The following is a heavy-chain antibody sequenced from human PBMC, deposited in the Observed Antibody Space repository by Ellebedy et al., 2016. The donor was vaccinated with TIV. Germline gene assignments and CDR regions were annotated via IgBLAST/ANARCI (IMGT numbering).Heavy chain of an antibody. CDR3: ARGAYCGGDCHVPFDS. CDR1: GFSSSDHY. Sequence: GGSLRLSXAASGFSSSDHYMGWVRQAPGKGLEWVGRTRNKAHSYTTEYAASVKGRFTISRDGSQNSLFPQMNSLKTEDTAVYFCARGAYCGGDCHVPFDSWGQGTLVTVSS. V-gene: IGHV3-72*01. CDR2: TRNKAHSYTT. J-gene: IGHJ4*02. D-gene: IGHD2-21*02.